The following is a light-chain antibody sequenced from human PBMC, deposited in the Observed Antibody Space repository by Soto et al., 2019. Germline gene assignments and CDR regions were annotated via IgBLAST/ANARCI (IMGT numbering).Light chain of an antibody. CDR3: QQYNNWPALT. V-gene: IGKV3-15*01. CDR1: QSVSGN. J-gene: IGKJ4*01. Sequence: EIVMTQSPATLSVSPGERATLSCRASQSVSGNLAWYQQKPGQAPRLLIYGASTRATGIPARFSGSGSGTEFTLTISSLQSEAFAVYYCQQYNNWPALTFGGGTKVEIK. CDR2: GAS.